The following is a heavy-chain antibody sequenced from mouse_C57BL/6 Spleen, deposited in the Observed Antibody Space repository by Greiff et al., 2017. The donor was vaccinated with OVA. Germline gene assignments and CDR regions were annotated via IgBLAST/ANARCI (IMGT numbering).Heavy chain of an antibody. CDR2: IYPSDSET. J-gene: IGHJ2*01. V-gene: IGHV1-61*01. CDR1: GYTFTSYW. Sequence: QVQLQQPGAELVRPGSSVNLSCKASGYTFTSYWMDWVKQRPGQGLEWIGNIYPSDSETHYNQKFKDKATLTVDKSSSTAYMQLSSLTSEDSAVYYCARRSNYFDYWGQGTTLTVSS. D-gene: IGHD6-1*01. CDR3: ARRSNYFDY.